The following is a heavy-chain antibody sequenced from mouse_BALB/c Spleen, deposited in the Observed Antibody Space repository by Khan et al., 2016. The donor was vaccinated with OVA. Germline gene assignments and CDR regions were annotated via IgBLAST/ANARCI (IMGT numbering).Heavy chain of an antibody. V-gene: IGHV1S41*01. D-gene: IGHD1-1*01. J-gene: IGHJ4*01. CDR2: IAPGSGSA. Sequence: DLVKPGASVKLSCKASGYTFTSYWINWIKQRPGQGLEWIGRIAPGSGSAYYNEMFKDKATLTVDTSSSTAYIQLSSLSSEDSAVYFCARGKYYGRTCYAMDYWGQGTSVTVSS. CDR1: GYTFTSYW. CDR3: ARGKYYGRTCYAMDY.